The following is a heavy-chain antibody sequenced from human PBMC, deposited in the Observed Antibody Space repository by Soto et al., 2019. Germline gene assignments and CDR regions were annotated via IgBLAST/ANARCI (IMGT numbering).Heavy chain of an antibody. CDR1: GFSLTTSGVG. V-gene: IGHV2-5*02. D-gene: IGHD3-3*01. J-gene: IGHJ4*02. CDR2: FYWDDDK. Sequence: QITLNESGPTQVKPRQTLTLTCTFSGFSLTTSGVGVGWIRQSPGKAPQRLALFYWDDDKRYSPSLKSRLTITKDTSKNQVVLTMADLDPADTATYYCAHRVLHTVFGLVTTTAIYFDFWGQGTPVAVSS. CDR3: AHRVLHTVFGLVTTTAIYFDF.